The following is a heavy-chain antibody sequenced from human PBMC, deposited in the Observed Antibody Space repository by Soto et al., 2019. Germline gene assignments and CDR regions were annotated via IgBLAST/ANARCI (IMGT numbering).Heavy chain of an antibody. CDR2: ISYEGSNK. CDR3: AKDHAVYYHYGMDV. CDR1: GFTFSSSG. J-gene: IGHJ6*02. D-gene: IGHD6-19*01. Sequence: QVQLVESGGGVVQPGRSLRLSCADSGFTFSSSGMHLVRQAPGKWLSCVAVISYEGSNKYYADSMKGRFTISRYNSKNTLYLQMYSLRCEDTDVYYCAKDHAVYYHYGMDVWGHGTTVTVSS. V-gene: IGHV3-30*18.